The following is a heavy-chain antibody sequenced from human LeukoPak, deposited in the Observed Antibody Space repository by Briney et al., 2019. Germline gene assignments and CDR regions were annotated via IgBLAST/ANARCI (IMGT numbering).Heavy chain of an antibody. V-gene: IGHV4-34*01. CDR2: INHSGST. CDR1: GGSFSGYY. D-gene: IGHD1-26*01. J-gene: IGHJ3*02. Sequence: PSETLSLTCAVYGGSFSGYYLSWIRQPPGKGLEWIGEINHSGSTNYNPSLKSRVTISVDTSKNQFSLKLSSVTAADTAVYYCARVKGSVGATIDAFAIWGQGTMVTVSS. CDR3: ARVKGSVGATIDAFAI.